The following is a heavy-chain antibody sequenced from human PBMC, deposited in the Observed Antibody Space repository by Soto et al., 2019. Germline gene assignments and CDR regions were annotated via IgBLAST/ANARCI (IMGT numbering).Heavy chain of an antibody. Sequence: GASVKVSCKASGYTFTSYGISWVRQAPGQGLEWMGWISAYNGNTNYAQKLQGRVSMTTDTSTSTAYMELRSLRSGDTAVYYCARTSTIFGVVINNWFDPWGQGTLVTVSS. CDR3: ARTSTIFGVVINNWFDP. CDR2: ISAYNGNT. V-gene: IGHV1-18*01. J-gene: IGHJ5*02. CDR1: GYTFTSYG. D-gene: IGHD3-3*01.